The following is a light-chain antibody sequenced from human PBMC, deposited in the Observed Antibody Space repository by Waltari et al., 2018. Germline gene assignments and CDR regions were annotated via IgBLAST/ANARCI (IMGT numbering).Light chain of an antibody. CDR2: EVS. Sequence: QSALTQPPSASGSPGQSVTISCTGTSSAVGGYNYVPWYQQHPGKAPKLMLYEVSKRPSGVPDRFSGSKSGNTASLTVSGLQAEDEADYYCSSAAGSNNLVFGGGTKLTVL. CDR3: SSAAGSNNLV. CDR1: SSAVGGYNY. J-gene: IGLJ2*01. V-gene: IGLV2-8*01.